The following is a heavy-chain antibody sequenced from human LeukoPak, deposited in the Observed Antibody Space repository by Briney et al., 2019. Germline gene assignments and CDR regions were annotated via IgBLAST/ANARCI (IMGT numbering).Heavy chain of an antibody. CDR1: GGSMSSGGYY. J-gene: IGHJ4*02. Sequence: SETLSLTCTVSGGSMSSGGYYWSWIRQHPGKGLEWIAYISYSGSTYYNPSLKGRVTMSVDTSKNQFSLELSSVTAADTAMYYCASTNSDYFDYWGQGTLVTVSS. V-gene: IGHV4-31*03. CDR2: ISYSGST. CDR3: ASTNSDYFDY. D-gene: IGHD1/OR15-1a*01.